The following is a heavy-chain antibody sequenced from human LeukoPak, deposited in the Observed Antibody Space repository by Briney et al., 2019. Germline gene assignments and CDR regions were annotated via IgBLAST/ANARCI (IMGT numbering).Heavy chain of an antibody. V-gene: IGHV4-59*01. D-gene: IGHD6-13*01. CDR3: ATSLAAAGSYYYYGMDV. Sequence: SETLSLTCTVSGGSISSYYWSWIRQPPGKGLEWIGYIYYSGSTNYNPSLKSRVTISVDTSTNQFSLKLSSVTAADTAVYYCATSLAAAGSYYYYGMDVWGQGTTVTVSS. CDR1: GGSISSYY. CDR2: IYYSGST. J-gene: IGHJ6*02.